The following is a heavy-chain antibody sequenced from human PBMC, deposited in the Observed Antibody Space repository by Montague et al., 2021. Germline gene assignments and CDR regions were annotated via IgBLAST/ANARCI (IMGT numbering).Heavy chain of an antibody. V-gene: IGHV4-39*01. CDR2: ITYTGNT. D-gene: IGHD2-8*01. CDR3: ARLDIVLIYWGFDY. Sequence: SETLSLTCIVSGGSISSSNYHWGWIRQPPGKGLEWIGSITYTGNTYYNPSHKSRVTMSVDTSRNQFSLKLTSVTAADTAVYYCARLDIVLIYWGFDYWGQGTLVTVSS. J-gene: IGHJ4*02. CDR1: GGSISSSNYH.